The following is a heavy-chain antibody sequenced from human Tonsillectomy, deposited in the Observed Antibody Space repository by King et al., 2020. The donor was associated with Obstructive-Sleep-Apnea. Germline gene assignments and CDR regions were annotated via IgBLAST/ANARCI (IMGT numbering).Heavy chain of an antibody. J-gene: IGHJ4*02. D-gene: IGHD1-26*01. Sequence: VQLVESGGGLATPGGSLRLSCAASGFTFSSYSMSWVRQAPGKGLEWVSSISTSSSSIYYADSVKGRFTISRDNAKNSLYLQMNSLRADDTALYYCARGWREPDYWGQGTLVTVSS. CDR1: GFTFSSYS. CDR3: ARGWREPDY. V-gene: IGHV3-21*01. CDR2: ISTSSSSI.